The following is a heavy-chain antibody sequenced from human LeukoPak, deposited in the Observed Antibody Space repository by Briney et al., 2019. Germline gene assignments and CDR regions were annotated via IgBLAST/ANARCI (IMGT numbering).Heavy chain of an antibody. J-gene: IGHJ4*02. D-gene: IGHD6-13*01. CDR2: ILYDGSNK. CDR3: AKDLIAGAGPDY. Sequence: GGSLRLSCAASGFTFSSYGMHWVRQAPGKGLEWVSFILYDGSNKYYADSVKGRFTISRDNSKNTLYLQMNSLRAEDTAVYYCAKDLIAGAGPDYWGQGTLVTVSS. CDR1: GFTFSSYG. V-gene: IGHV3-30*02.